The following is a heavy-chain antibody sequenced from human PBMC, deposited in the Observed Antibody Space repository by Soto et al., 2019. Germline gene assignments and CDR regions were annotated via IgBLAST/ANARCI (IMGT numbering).Heavy chain of an antibody. CDR3: AEPHSSSWSLDY. CDR2: ISYDGSNK. J-gene: IGHJ4*02. Sequence: GGSLRLSCAASGFTFSSYGMHWVRQALGKGLEWVAVISYDGSNKYYADSVKGRFTISRDNSKNTLYLQMNSLRAEDTAVYYCAEPHSSSWSLDYWGQGTLVTVSS. D-gene: IGHD6-13*01. CDR1: GFTFSSYG. V-gene: IGHV3-30*18.